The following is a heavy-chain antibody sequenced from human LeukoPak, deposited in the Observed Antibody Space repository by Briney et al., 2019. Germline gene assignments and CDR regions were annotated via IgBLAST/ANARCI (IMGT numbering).Heavy chain of an antibody. V-gene: IGHV5-51*01. CDR3: ARHPDY. J-gene: IGHJ4*02. Sequence: GESLKISFEGSGXSFTRYCIGWVRQMPGKGLEWMGIVYPGDSDTRYSPSFQGQVTISADKSISTAYLQWSSLKASDTAMYYCARHPDYWGQGTLVTVSS. CDR1: GXSFTRYC. CDR2: VYPGDSDT.